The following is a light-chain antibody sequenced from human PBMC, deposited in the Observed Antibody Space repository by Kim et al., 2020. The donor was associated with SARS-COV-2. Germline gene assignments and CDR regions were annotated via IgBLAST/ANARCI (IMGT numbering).Light chain of an antibody. J-gene: IGLJ2*01. CDR1: SLRKYY. CDR2: GKN. V-gene: IGLV3-19*01. Sequence: SSELTQDPALSVAWGQIIRITCHGDSLRKYYGTWYQQKPGQAPILVISGKNDRPSGIPDRFSGSSSGNTASFTITWAQAEDEADYYFSSRDSSGYVIFGAGTQLTVL. CDR3: SSRDSSGYVI.